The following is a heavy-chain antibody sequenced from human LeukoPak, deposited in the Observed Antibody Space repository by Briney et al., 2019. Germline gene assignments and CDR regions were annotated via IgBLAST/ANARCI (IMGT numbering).Heavy chain of an antibody. V-gene: IGHV1-69*13. CDR2: IIPIFGTA. CDR3: ARDGTRSVVPAAMIGWENYYYYYGMDV. CDR1: GGTFSSYA. D-gene: IGHD2-2*01. J-gene: IGHJ6*04. Sequence: GASVKVSCKASGGTFSSYAISWVRQGPGQGLEWMGGIIPIFGTANYAQKFQGRVTITADESTSTAYMELSSLRSEDTAVYYCARDGTRSVVPAAMIGWENYYYYYGMDVWGKGTTVTVSS.